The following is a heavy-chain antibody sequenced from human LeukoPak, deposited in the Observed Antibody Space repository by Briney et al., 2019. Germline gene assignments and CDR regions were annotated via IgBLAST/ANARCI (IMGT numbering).Heavy chain of an antibody. D-gene: IGHD6-13*01. Sequence: ASVKVSCKASGYTFTSYGISWVRQAPGQGLEWMEWISAYNGNTNYAQKLQGRVTMTTDTSTSTAYMELRSLRSDDTAVYYCARYDSSWPQEHPGEDYWGQGTLVTVSS. CDR1: GYTFTSYG. J-gene: IGHJ4*02. CDR3: ARYDSSWPQEHPGEDY. CDR2: ISAYNGNT. V-gene: IGHV1-18*01.